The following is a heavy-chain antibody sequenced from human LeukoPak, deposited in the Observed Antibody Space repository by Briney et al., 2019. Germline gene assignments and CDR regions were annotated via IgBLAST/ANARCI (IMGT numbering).Heavy chain of an antibody. CDR3: AKDRRPHTVSTQNGAFDY. J-gene: IGHJ4*02. Sequence: PGGSLRLSCAASGFTFSSYAMSWVRQAPGKGLEGVSGISGSGGNTYDADSVKGRFTISRDNSKNALYLQMNSLRVEDTAVYYCAKDRRPHTVSTQNGAFDYWGQGTLVTVSS. CDR1: GFTFSSYA. D-gene: IGHD2-2*01. V-gene: IGHV3-23*01. CDR2: ISGSGGNT.